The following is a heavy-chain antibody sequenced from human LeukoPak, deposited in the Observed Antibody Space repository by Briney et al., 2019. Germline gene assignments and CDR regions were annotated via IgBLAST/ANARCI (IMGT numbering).Heavy chain of an antibody. Sequence: ASVKVSCKASGYTFTSYDINWVRQAPGQGLEWMGWINPNSGGTNYAQKFQGRVTMTRDTSISTAYMELSRLRSDDTAVYYCARDGGHYGSGSYYIDYWGQGTLVTVSS. D-gene: IGHD3-10*01. J-gene: IGHJ4*02. CDR3: ARDGGHYGSGSYYIDY. CDR1: GYTFTSYD. V-gene: IGHV1-2*02. CDR2: INPNSGGT.